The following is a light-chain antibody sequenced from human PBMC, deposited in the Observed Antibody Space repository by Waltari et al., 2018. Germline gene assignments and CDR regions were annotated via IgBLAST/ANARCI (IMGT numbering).Light chain of an antibody. V-gene: IGKV3-15*01. Sequence: EVLMTQSPATLSVSPGERATLSCRASQSISRNLAWYQQKPGQAPSLLIYGASTRAPGIPARFSGSGSGTEFTLSISSLQSEDFAVYYCQQYNNWRTFGQGTKLEIK. CDR3: QQYNNWRT. CDR1: QSISRN. CDR2: GAS. J-gene: IGKJ2*01.